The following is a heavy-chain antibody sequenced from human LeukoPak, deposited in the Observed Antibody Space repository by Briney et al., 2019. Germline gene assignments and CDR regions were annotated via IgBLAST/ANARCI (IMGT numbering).Heavy chain of an antibody. Sequence: SETLSLTCTVSGGSISAYYWSWIRQPPGKGLEWIGYISYSGSTKYNPSLKSRVAISVDTSKNQFSLKLSSVTAADTAVYYCARYGMATIQFFDYWGQGTLFTVSS. CDR2: ISYSGST. CDR1: GGSISAYY. J-gene: IGHJ4*02. CDR3: ARYGMATIQFFDY. D-gene: IGHD5-24*01. V-gene: IGHV4-59*01.